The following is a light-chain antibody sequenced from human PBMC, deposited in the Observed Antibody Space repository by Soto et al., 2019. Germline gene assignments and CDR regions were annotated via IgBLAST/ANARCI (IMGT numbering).Light chain of an antibody. Sequence: QSALTQPASVSGSPGQWITISCTGTSSDVGGYNHVSWYQHSPGKAPKLILFAVSDRPSGVSHRFSGSNSGNTASLTISGLQAEDEADYYCCSYTSLSTVVFGGGTKVTVL. CDR2: AVS. V-gene: IGLV2-14*01. CDR3: CSYTSLSTVV. CDR1: SSDVGGYNH. J-gene: IGLJ2*01.